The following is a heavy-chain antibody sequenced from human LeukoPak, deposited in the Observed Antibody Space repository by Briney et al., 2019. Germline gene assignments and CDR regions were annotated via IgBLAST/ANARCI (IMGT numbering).Heavy chain of an antibody. CDR3: ARMVISSYYFDY. Sequence: SGPTLVNPTQTLTLTCTFSGFSLSTSGMRVSWIRQPPGKALEWLARSDCDDDKFYSTSLKTRLTISKDTSKNQVVLTMTNMDPVDTATYYCARMVISSYYFDYWGQGTLVTVSS. D-gene: IGHD3-16*02. J-gene: IGHJ4*02. CDR2: SDCDDDK. CDR1: GFSLSTSGMR. V-gene: IGHV2-70*04.